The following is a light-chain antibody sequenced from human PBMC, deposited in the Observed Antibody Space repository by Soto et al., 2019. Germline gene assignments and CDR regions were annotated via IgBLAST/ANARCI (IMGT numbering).Light chain of an antibody. J-gene: IGLJ2*01. CDR3: CSSAGSGTYVV. CDR1: SSDIGSYNL. Sequence: QSALTQPASVSESPGQSITISCTGTSSDIGSYNLVSWYQQHPGKAPKLIIYEVTKGPSGVSSRFSGSKSGNTASLTISRLQAEDDADYYCCSSAGSGTYVVFGGGTKVTAL. V-gene: IGLV2-23*02. CDR2: EVT.